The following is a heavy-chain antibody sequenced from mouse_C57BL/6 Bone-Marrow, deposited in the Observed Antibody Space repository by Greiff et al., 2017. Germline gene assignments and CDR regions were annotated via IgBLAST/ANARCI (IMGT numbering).Heavy chain of an antibody. CDR2: ISSGGSYT. V-gene: IGHV5-6*01. CDR3: ARTHLWLAGVDY. Sequence: EVQGVESGGDLVKPGGSLKLSCAASGFTFSSYGMSWVRQTPDERLEWVATISSGGSYTYYPDSVKGRFTISRDNSKNTLYLQMSSLTSEDTAMYYCARTHLWLAGVDYWGQGTTLTVSS. J-gene: IGHJ2*01. CDR1: GFTFSSYG. D-gene: IGHD3-3*01.